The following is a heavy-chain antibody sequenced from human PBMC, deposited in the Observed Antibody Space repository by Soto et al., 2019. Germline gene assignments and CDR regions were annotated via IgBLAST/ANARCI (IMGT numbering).Heavy chain of an antibody. V-gene: IGHV3-21*01. J-gene: IGHJ5*02. CDR3: ARDGSSSWLKYGFDP. Sequence: WLSLRLSCSASACTFSRYSLNWVRQAPGKGLEWVSSISSSSSYIYYADSVKGRFTISRDNAKNSLYLQMNSLRAEDTAVYYCARDGSSSWLKYGFDPWGQGTLVTVSS. CDR2: ISSSSSYI. D-gene: IGHD6-13*01. CDR1: ACTFSRYS.